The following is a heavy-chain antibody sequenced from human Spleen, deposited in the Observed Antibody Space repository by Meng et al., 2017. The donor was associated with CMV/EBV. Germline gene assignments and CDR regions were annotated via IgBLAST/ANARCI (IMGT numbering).Heavy chain of an antibody. CDR2: IASSGYTI. CDR3: ARGCSSTSCYRGRDYYYYGMDV. Sequence: GESLKISCVASGFTFSDHYMGWIRQAPGKGLEWLSYIASSGYTIYYADSVKGRFTVSRDNAKNSLYLQMNSLRAEDTAVYYCARGCSSTSCYRGRDYYYYGMDVWGQGTTVTVSS. J-gene: IGHJ6*02. V-gene: IGHV3-11*04. CDR1: GFTFSDHY. D-gene: IGHD2-2*01.